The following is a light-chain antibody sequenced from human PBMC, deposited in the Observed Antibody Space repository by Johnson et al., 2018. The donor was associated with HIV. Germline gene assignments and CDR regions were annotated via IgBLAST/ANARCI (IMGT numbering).Light chain of an antibody. CDR1: SSNIGNNY. V-gene: IGLV1-51*01. CDR3: GSWDSSLSAYV. Sequence: QSVLTQPPSVSAAPGQKVTISCSGSSSNIGNNYVSWYQQLPGTAPKLLIYYNNKRPSGIPDRFSGSKSGTSATLGITGLQTGDEADYYCGSWDSSLSAYVFESVTKDTAL. J-gene: IGLJ1*01. CDR2: YNN.